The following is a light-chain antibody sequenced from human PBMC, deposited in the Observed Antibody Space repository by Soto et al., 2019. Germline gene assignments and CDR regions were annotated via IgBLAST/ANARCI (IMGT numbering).Light chain of an antibody. CDR2: GAS. Sequence: EIVLTQSPATLSLSPGERATLSCMASQSVSSSYLAWYQQKPGQAPRLLIYGASSRATGIPDRFSGSGSGTDFTLTISRLEPEDFAVYYCQQRSNWITFGQGTRLEI. V-gene: IGKV3D-20*02. CDR1: QSVSSSY. J-gene: IGKJ5*01. CDR3: QQRSNWIT.